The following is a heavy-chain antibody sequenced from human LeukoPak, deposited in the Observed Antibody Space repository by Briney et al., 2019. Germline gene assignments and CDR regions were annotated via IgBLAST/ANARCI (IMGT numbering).Heavy chain of an antibody. CDR1: GYTFTSYI. CDR2: INAYNGNT. V-gene: IGHV1-18*04. CDR3: ARDRVSYNSSSGLRY. D-gene: IGHD6-13*01. Sequence: GASVKVSCKASGYTFTSYIINWVRQAPGQGLEWMGWINAYNGNTNYAQKLQGRVTMTTDTSTSTAYMELRSLRSDDTAVYYCARDRVSYNSSSGLRYWGQGTLVTVSS. J-gene: IGHJ4*02.